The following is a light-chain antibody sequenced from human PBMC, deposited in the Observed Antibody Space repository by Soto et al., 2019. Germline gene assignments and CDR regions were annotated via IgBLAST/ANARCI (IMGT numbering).Light chain of an antibody. CDR2: DAS. J-gene: IGKJ2*01. CDR3: QQYNSYSPYT. CDR1: QSISSW. Sequence: DIQMTQSPSTLSASVGDRVTITCRASQSISSWLAWYQQKPGKAPKLLIYDASSLESGVQSRFSGSGSGTEFTLTISSLQPDEFATYYCQQYNSYSPYTFGQGTKLEIK. V-gene: IGKV1-5*01.